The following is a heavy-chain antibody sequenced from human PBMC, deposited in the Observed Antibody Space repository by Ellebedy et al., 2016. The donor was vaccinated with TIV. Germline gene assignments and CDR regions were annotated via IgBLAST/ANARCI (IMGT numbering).Heavy chain of an antibody. D-gene: IGHD2-15*01. J-gene: IGHJ3*02. V-gene: IGHV3-72*01. Sequence: GESLKISCAASGFTFSDYYMDWVRQAPGQGLEWVGFIRTKVVGGTTDYAASVKGRFTISRDDSKNSLYLQMNSLKTEDTAVYYCVRDRGVAADAFDIWGQGTMVTVSS. CDR3: VRDRGVAADAFDI. CDR2: IRTKVVGGTT. CDR1: GFTFSDYY.